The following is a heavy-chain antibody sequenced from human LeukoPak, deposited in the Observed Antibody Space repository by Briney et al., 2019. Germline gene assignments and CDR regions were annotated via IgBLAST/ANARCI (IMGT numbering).Heavy chain of an antibody. CDR3: AKGGSQYSSSWFSTFDY. J-gene: IGHJ4*02. V-gene: IGHV3-23*01. D-gene: IGHD6-13*01. Sequence: PGGSLRLSCAASGFTFGTYAMSWVRQAPGKGLEWVSAISGSGGSTYYADSVKGRFTISRDNSKNALYLQINSLRAEDTAVYDCAKGGSQYSSSWFSTFDYWGQGTLVTVSS. CDR1: GFTFGTYA. CDR2: ISGSGGST.